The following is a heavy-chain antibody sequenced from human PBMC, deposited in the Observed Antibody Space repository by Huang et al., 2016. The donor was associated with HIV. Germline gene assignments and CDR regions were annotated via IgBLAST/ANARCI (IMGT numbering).Heavy chain of an antibody. CDR2: INPRGGST. Sequence: QVQLVQSGAAVKKPGASVKFSCKAYGYTFTSYYMHWVRQAPGQGLEWMGIINPRGGSTSYAQKFQGRVTMTRDTSTSTVYMELSSLRSEDTAVYYCVRVRCSSTSCYGMDVWGQGTTVTVSS. J-gene: IGHJ6*02. D-gene: IGHD2-2*01. CDR1: GYTFTSYY. CDR3: VRVRCSSTSCYGMDV. V-gene: IGHV1-46*01.